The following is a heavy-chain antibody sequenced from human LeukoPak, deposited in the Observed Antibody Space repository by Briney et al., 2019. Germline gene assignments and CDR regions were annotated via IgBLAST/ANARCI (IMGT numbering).Heavy chain of an antibody. CDR2: INHSGST. J-gene: IGHJ4*02. V-gene: IGHV4-34*01. D-gene: IGHD3-22*01. Sequence: SETLSLTCAVYGGSFSGYYWSWIRQPPGKGLGWIGEINHSGSTNYNPSLKSRVTISVDTSKNQFSLKLSSVTAADTAVYYCARVGALGYYDSSGYYPTENWGQGTLVTVSS. CDR1: GGSFSGYY. CDR3: ARVGALGYYDSSGYYPTEN.